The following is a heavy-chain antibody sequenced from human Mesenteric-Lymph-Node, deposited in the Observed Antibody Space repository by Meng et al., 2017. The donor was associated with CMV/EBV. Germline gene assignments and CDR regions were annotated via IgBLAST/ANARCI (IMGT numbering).Heavy chain of an antibody. J-gene: IGHJ4*02. Sequence: GGSLRLSCAASGFTFSSYSMNWVRQAPGKGLEWVSSISSRSSYIYYADSVKGRFTISRDNAKNSLYLQMNSLRAEDTAVYYCARDYGGNAGVYWGQGTLVTVSS. V-gene: IGHV3-21*01. CDR1: GFTFSSYS. CDR2: ISSRSSYI. D-gene: IGHD4-23*01. CDR3: ARDYGGNAGVY.